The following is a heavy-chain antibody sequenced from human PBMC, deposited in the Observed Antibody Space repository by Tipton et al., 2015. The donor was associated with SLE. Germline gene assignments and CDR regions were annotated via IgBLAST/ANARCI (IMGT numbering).Heavy chain of an antibody. Sequence: LSCTVSGGSISSSSYYWGWIRQPPGKGLEWIGTIYYSGSTYYNPSLKSRVAISVDTSKNQFSLKLSSVTAADTAIYYCAGPAQAGTFDYWGQGTLVTVSS. CDR1: GGSISSSSYY. CDR2: IYYSGST. D-gene: IGHD1-1*01. CDR3: AGPAQAGTFDY. J-gene: IGHJ4*02. V-gene: IGHV4-39*01.